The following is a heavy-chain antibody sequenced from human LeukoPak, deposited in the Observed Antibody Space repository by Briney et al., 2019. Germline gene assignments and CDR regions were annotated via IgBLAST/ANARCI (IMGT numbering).Heavy chain of an antibody. CDR2: IGTSGSTI. V-gene: IGHV3-11*04. Sequence: PGGSLRLSCAASGFTFSDYYMSWILQAPGKGLEWVSYIGTSGSTIYYADSVKGRFTISRDNARNSLYLQMNSLRAEDTAVYYCARSRDMITFGGVFDYWGQGTLVTVSS. J-gene: IGHJ4*02. CDR3: ARSRDMITFGGVFDY. D-gene: IGHD3-16*01. CDR1: GFTFSDYY.